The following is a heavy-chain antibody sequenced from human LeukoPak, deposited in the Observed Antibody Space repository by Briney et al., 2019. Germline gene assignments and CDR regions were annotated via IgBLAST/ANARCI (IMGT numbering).Heavy chain of an antibody. CDR3: ARGQNY. CDR1: GGSISSSSYY. Sequence: PSETLSVTCTGSGGSISSSSYYWGWIRQPPGKGLEWIGYIYYSGSTNYNPSLKSRVTISVDTSKNQFSLKLSSVTAADTAVYYCARGQNYWGQGTLVTVSS. V-gene: IGHV4-61*05. CDR2: IYYSGST. J-gene: IGHJ4*02.